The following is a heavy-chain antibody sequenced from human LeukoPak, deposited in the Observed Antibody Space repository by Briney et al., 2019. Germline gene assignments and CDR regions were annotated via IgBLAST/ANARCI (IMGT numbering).Heavy chain of an antibody. CDR2: IYSGGST. V-gene: IGHV3-53*01. CDR3: ARTLRGGDWYFDY. J-gene: IGHJ4*02. D-gene: IGHD2-21*02. Sequence: PGGSLRLSCAASGFTVSSNYVSWVRQAPGKGLEWVSVIYSGGSTYYADSVKGRFTISRDNSKNTLYLQMNSLRADDTALYHCARTLRGGDWYFDYWGQGTLVTVSS. CDR1: GFTVSSNY.